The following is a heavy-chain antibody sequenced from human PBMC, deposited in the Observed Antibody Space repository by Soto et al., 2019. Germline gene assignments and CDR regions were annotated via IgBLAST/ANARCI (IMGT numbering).Heavy chain of an antibody. CDR2: IKSDGSST. V-gene: IGHV3-74*01. Sequence: EVQLVESGGGLVQPGGSLRLSCAASGFTFSNYWMHWVRQAPGKGLVWVSRIKSDGSSTNYADSVKGRFTISRDNAKNTLYLQMNSLRAEDTAVYYCALTLGGEQWLGNWYFDLRGRGTLVTVSS. J-gene: IGHJ2*01. CDR3: ALTLGGEQWLGNWYFDL. CDR1: GFTFSNYW. D-gene: IGHD6-19*01.